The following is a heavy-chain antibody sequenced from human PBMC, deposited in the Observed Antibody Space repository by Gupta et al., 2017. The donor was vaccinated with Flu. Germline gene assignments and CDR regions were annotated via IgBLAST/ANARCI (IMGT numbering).Heavy chain of an antibody. V-gene: IGHV4-4*02. CDR3: AREGCTPTNCYSFMVV. Sequence: QVRLQESGPGLVEPSGTLSLPCAVSGGSISTSNWWSWVRQSPGKGLEWIGQVYHAGSTNYNPSLNSRVTILADTSKNQFSLKLRSVTAADTAVYYCAREGCTPTNCYSFMVVWGKGTTVTVSS. CDR2: VYHAGST. CDR1: GGSISTSNW. D-gene: IGHD2-2*02. J-gene: IGHJ6*03.